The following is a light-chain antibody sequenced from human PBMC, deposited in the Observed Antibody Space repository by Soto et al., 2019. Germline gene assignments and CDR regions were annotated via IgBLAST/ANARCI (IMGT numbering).Light chain of an antibody. Sequence: EIVMTQSPATLSVSPGERATLSCRASQTLYNNLAWYQQKLGQAPRLLIYAASARATDIPARFSGSGSGTEFTLTISVLQSEDFAIYYCQQYTDWPLTFGGGTKVEI. CDR3: QQYTDWPLT. J-gene: IGKJ4*01. CDR1: QTLYNN. V-gene: IGKV3-15*01. CDR2: AAS.